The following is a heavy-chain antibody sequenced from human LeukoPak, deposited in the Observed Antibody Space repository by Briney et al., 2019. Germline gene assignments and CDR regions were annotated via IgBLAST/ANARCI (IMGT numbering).Heavy chain of an antibody. D-gene: IGHD5-12*01. CDR1: GGSISSSNW. Sequence: PSETLSLTCAVSGGSISSSNWWSWVRQPPGKGLEWIGEIYHSGSTNYNPSLKSRVTISVDKSKNQFSLKLSSVTAADTAVYYCARGGDIVVATTIDYWGQGTLVTVSS. CDR2: IYHSGST. J-gene: IGHJ4*02. CDR3: ARGGDIVVATTIDY. V-gene: IGHV4-4*02.